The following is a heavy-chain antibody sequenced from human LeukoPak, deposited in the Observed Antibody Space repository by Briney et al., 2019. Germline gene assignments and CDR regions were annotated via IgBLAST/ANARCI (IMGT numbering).Heavy chain of an antibody. CDR2: ISGDGGST. Sequence: GGSLRLSCAASGFTFDDYAMHWVRQAPGKGLEWVSLISGDGGSTYYADSVKGRFTISRDNSKNSLYLQMNSLRTEDTALYYCAKSTNYKDSSARIDYWGQGTLVTVSS. CDR1: GFTFDDYA. CDR3: AKSTNYKDSSARIDY. J-gene: IGHJ4*02. V-gene: IGHV3-43*02. D-gene: IGHD3-22*01.